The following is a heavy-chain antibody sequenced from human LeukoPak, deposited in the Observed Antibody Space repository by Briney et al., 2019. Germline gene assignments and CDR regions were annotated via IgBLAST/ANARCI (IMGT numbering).Heavy chain of an antibody. D-gene: IGHD3-10*01. CDR2: INHGGST. Sequence: SETLSLTCAVYGGSFSGYYWSWIRQPPGKGLEWIGEINHGGSTNYNPSLKSRVTISVDTSKNQFSLKLSSVTAADTAVYYCASTPATYYYGSGSYPRRNWFGPWGQGTLVTVSS. J-gene: IGHJ5*02. CDR3: ASTPATYYYGSGSYPRRNWFGP. V-gene: IGHV4-34*01. CDR1: GGSFSGYY.